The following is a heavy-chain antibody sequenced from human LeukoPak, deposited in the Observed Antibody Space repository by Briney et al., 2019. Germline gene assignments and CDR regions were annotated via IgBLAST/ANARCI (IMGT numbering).Heavy chain of an antibody. CDR2: IIGGGGST. CDR3: ARDLREHGIFDI. J-gene: IGHJ3*02. D-gene: IGHD1-26*01. V-gene: IGHV3-23*01. CDR1: GFPFSSHG. Sequence: GGALRLSCAASGFPFSSHGMSWVRQAPGKGLEWVSGIIGGGGSTYYADSVKGRFTISRDNSKNTVYLQMNSLRAEDTAVYYCARDLREHGIFDIWGQGTMVTVSS.